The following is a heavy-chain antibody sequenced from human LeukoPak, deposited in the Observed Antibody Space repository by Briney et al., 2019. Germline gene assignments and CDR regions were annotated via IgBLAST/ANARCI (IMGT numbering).Heavy chain of an antibody. V-gene: IGHV4-59*12. D-gene: IGHD3-10*01. Sequence: SETLSLTCTVSGGSISSYYWSWIRQPPGKGLEWIGYIYYSGSTNYNPSLKSRVTISVDTSKNQFSLKLSSVTAEDTAVYYCARDSGTTGEVKFDPWGQGTLVTVSS. CDR1: GGSISSYY. CDR2: IYYSGST. J-gene: IGHJ5*02. CDR3: ARDSGTTGEVKFDP.